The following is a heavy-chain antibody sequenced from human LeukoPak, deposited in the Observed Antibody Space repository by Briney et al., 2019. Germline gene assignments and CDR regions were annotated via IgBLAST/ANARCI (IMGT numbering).Heavy chain of an antibody. CDR3: ARDAGVTPGDY. D-gene: IGHD4-23*01. CDR1: GYTFTSYY. CDR2: INPSGGST. V-gene: IGHV1-46*01. Sequence: GASVKVSCKASGYTFTSYYMHWVRQAPGQGLEWMGIINPSGGSTSYAQKFQGRVTMTRDTSASTVYMELSSLRSEDTAVYYCARDAGVTPGDYWGQGTLVTVSS. J-gene: IGHJ4*02.